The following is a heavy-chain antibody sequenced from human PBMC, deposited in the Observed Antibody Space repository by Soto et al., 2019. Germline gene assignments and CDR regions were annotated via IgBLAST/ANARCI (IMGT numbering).Heavy chain of an antibody. J-gene: IGHJ4*02. D-gene: IGHD3-22*01. CDR2: IYYSGST. V-gene: IGHV4-31*03. Sequence: SETLSLTCTVSGGSISSGGYYWSWIRHHPGKGLEWIGYIYYSGSTYYNPSLKSRVTISVDTSKNQFSLKLSSVTAADTAVYYCARVSPYYYDSSGYNYFDYWGQGTLVTVS. CDR3: ARVSPYYYDSSGYNYFDY. CDR1: GGSISSGGYY.